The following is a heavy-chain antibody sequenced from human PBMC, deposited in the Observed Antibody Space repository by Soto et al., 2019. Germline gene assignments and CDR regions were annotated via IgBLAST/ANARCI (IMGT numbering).Heavy chain of an antibody. CDR1: GYNFIGFY. CDR2: INPHSGAT. J-gene: IGHJ5*02. CDR3: ARGGMVAFGEKLIDP. V-gene: IGHV1-2*02. D-gene: IGHD3-16*01. Sequence: GGSVKVSCKTSGYNFIGFYIHWVRQAPGQGLKWMGWINPHSGATLYAQKFQDRVTMTRDTSINTVYMDLNGLTSDDTDFYYCARGGMVAFGEKLIDPWGQGTLVTVSS.